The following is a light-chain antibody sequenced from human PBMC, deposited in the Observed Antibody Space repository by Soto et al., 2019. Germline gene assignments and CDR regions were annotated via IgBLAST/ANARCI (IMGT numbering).Light chain of an antibody. J-gene: IGLJ1*01. V-gene: IGLV2-14*01. Sequence: QSALSQPACVSGSPGQSITISCTGTSGDVGGYYYVSWYQQLPGKAPKLMISEVSNRPSGVSNRFSGSKSGNTASLTISGLQAEDEADYYCSSYTAGGTIFGTGTQLTVL. CDR2: EVS. CDR1: SGDVGGYYY. CDR3: SSYTAGGTI.